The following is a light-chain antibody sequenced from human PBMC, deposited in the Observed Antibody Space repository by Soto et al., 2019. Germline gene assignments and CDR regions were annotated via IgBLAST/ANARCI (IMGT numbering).Light chain of an antibody. J-gene: IGKJ4*01. V-gene: IGKV4-1*01. CDR1: QSVLYSSNNKNF. CDR3: QQYYSTPLT. Sequence: DIVMTQSPDSLAVSLGEGATINCKSSQSVLYSSNNKNFLAWYQQKPGQPPKLLIYWASTRESGVPDRFFGSGSGTDFTLTISSLQAEDVAVYYCQQYYSTPLTFGGGTKVEIK. CDR2: WAS.